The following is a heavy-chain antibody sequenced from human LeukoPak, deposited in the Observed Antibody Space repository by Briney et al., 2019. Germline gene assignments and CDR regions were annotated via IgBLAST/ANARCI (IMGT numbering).Heavy chain of an antibody. J-gene: IGHJ4*02. D-gene: IGHD2-15*01. CDR2: INPNSGGA. V-gene: IGHV1-2*06. CDR3: ARRQYCSGGSCYSVFFNY. Sequence: ASVKVSCKASGYTFTGYYMHWVRQAPGQGLEWMGRINPNSGGANYAQKFQGRVTMTRDTSISTAYMELSRLRSDDTAVYYCARRQYCSGGSCYSVFFNYWGQGTLVTIS. CDR1: GYTFTGYY.